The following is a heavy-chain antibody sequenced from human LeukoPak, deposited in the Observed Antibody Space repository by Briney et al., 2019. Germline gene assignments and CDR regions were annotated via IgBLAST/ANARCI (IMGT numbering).Heavy chain of an antibody. Sequence: SETLSLTCTVFGGSISSYYWSWLRQPPGKGLEWIAYIYYSGSTNYNPSLKSRVTISVDTSKNQFSLKLTSVTAADTAVYYCATLLTVRGTYYFDYWGQGTLVTVSS. V-gene: IGHV4-59*01. CDR3: ATLLTVRGTYYFDY. J-gene: IGHJ4*02. CDR2: IYYSGST. D-gene: IGHD3-10*01. CDR1: GGSISSYY.